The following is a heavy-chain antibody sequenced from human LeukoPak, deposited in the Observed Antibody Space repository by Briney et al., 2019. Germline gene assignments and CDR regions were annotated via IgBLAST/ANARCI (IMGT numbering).Heavy chain of an antibody. D-gene: IGHD1-7*01. V-gene: IGHV1-2*02. J-gene: IGHJ4*02. CDR3: ASSNAGITGTTLFY. CDR2: INPNSGGT. Sequence: GASVKVSCKASGYTFTGYYMHWVRQAPGQGLEWMGWINPNSGGTNYAQRFQGRVTMTRDTSISTAYMELSRLRSDDTAVYYCASSNAGITGTTLFYWGQGTLVTVSS. CDR1: GYTFTGYY.